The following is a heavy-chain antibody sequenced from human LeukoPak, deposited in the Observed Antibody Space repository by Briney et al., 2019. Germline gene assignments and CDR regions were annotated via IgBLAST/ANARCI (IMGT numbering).Heavy chain of an antibody. J-gene: IGHJ4*02. D-gene: IGHD3-22*01. CDR1: GYSFTGYW. V-gene: IGHV5-51*01. CDR2: IYPGDSDT. CDR3: ARGSGSVFDEYYFDY. Sequence: GESLKISCKGSGYSFTGYWIGWVRQMPGKGLEWMGIIYPGDSDTRYSPSFQGQVTISADKSISTAYLQWSSLKASDTAMYYCARGSGSVFDEYYFDYWGQGTLVTVSS.